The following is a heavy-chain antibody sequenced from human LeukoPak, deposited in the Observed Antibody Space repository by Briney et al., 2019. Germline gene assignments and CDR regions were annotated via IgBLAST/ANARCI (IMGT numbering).Heavy chain of an antibody. CDR1: GFTFSSYG. D-gene: IGHD2-15*01. V-gene: IGHV3-7*01. Sequence: SGGSLRLSCAASGFTFSSYGMHWVRQAPGKGLEWVANIKQDGSEIYSGDSLKGRFTISRDNAKNSLYLQMNSLRDEDTAVYYCARDIDWLGCWGQGTLVTVSS. CDR3: ARDIDWLGC. CDR2: IKQDGSEI. J-gene: IGHJ5*01.